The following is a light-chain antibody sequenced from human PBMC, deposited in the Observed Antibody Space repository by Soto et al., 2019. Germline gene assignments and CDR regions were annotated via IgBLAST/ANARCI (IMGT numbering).Light chain of an antibody. CDR2: EAS. V-gene: IGKV1-6*01. J-gene: IGKJ1*01. CDR1: QGIGND. CDR3: LRDCVYPRT. Sequence: AIQVTQSPSSLSASVGDRVTISCRASQGIGNDLGWYQQKPGKAPKLLIYEASTLQTGVASRFSGSGSGTDFTVTISSLQPEDFADDYCLRDCVYPRTFGQGTKVEVK.